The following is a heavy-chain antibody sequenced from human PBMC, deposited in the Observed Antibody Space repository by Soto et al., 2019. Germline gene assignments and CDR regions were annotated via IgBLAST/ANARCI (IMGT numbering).Heavy chain of an antibody. CDR2: IYYSGNT. J-gene: IGHJ4*02. D-gene: IGHD5-12*01. CDR1: GGSVSRSNFY. Sequence: SETVSLACPVSGGSVSRSNFYWSWIRQPPGKGVEWIGYIYYSGNTQYNPSLKTRVTISLDTSNNPFALSLFSVSAAVTLLYYCARGYIAATRIEYCGQGTLVTISS. CDR3: ARGYIAATRIEY. V-gene: IGHV4-61*01.